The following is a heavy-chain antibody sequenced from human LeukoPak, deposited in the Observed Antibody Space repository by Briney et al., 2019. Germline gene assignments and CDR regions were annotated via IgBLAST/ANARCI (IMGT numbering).Heavy chain of an antibody. CDR2: ISSSGSTR. CDR3: ARGVAATPEDAFDI. J-gene: IGHJ3*02. CDR1: GFTFSSYA. Sequence: TGGSLRLSCAASGFTFSSYAMHWVRQAPGKGLEWVSYISSSGSTRYYVDSVKGRVTISRDNAKNSLYLQMNSLRAEDTAVYYCARGVAATPEDAFDIWGQGTMVTVSS. V-gene: IGHV3-48*04. D-gene: IGHD2-15*01.